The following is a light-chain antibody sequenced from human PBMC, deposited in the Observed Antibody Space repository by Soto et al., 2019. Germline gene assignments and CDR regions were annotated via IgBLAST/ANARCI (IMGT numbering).Light chain of an antibody. CDR2: DVI. CDR1: SSDVGGYNY. V-gene: IGLV2-11*01. Sequence: QSVLTQPASVSGSPGQSVTISCTGTSSDVGGYNYVSWYQQHPGKAPKLMIYDVIKRPSGVPDRFSGSKSGNTASLTISGLQAGDEADYFCCSYAGSYTLVFGGGTKLTVL. CDR3: CSYAGSYTLV. J-gene: IGLJ3*02.